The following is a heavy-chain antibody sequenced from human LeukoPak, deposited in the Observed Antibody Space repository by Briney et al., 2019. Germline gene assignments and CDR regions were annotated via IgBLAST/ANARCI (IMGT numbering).Heavy chain of an antibody. V-gene: IGHV3-30*14. CDR1: GFTFSRSA. CDR2: FSYDGSNK. Sequence: GGSLRLSCAASGFTFSRSAMHWVRQAPGKGLEWVAIFSYDGSNKFYSDSVKGRFTISRDNSKNTLYLQMGGLRAEDMAVYYCARVGLSYDYGDYWGQGTLVTVSS. J-gene: IGHJ4*02. CDR3: ARVGLSYDYGDY. D-gene: IGHD2-2*01.